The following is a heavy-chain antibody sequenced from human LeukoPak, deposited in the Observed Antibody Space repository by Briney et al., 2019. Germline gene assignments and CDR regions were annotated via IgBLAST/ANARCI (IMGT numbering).Heavy chain of an antibody. V-gene: IGHV3-7*03. CDR1: GLTFSSYA. CDR2: VNRDGSET. CDR3: ARNNGMDV. J-gene: IGHJ6*02. Sequence: GGSLRLSCAASGLTFSSYAMSWVRQAPGRGPEWVANVNRDGSETYYLDSVKGRFTISKDNAKNSLYLQMNSLRAEDTALYHCARNNGMDVWGQGTTVIVSS.